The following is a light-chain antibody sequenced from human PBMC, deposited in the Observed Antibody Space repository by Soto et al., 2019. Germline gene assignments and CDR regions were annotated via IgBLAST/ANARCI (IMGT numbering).Light chain of an antibody. CDR2: KAS. Sequence: DIQMPQSPSTLSASVGDRVTITCRASQSISSWLAWYQQKPGKAPKLLIYKASSLESGFPSRFSGSGSGTEFTLTISSLQPDDFATYYCQQYNSYPWTFGQGTKVDI. J-gene: IGKJ1*01. V-gene: IGKV1-5*03. CDR1: QSISSW. CDR3: QQYNSYPWT.